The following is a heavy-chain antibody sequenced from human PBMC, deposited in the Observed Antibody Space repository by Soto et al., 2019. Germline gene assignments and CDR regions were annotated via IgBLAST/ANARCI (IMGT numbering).Heavy chain of an antibody. CDR3: ASRPYGSGSFFDY. CDR1: GGSFSGYH. D-gene: IGHD3-10*01. J-gene: IGHJ4*02. CDR2: ISHSGST. Sequence: SETLSLTCAVYGGSFSGYHWSWIRQPPGKGLEWIGEISHSGSTNYNPSLKSRVTISLDTSKTQFSLKLSSVTAADTAVYYCASRPYGSGSFFDYWGQGTLVTVSS. V-gene: IGHV4-34*07.